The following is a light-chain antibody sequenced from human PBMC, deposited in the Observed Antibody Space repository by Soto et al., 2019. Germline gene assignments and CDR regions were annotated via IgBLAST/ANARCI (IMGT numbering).Light chain of an antibody. V-gene: IGKV2-28*01. CDR2: LGS. CDR3: MQALQTPYT. J-gene: IGKJ2*01. Sequence: DIVMTQSPLSLPVTPGEPASISCRSSQSLLHSNGYNYLDWYLQKPGQSPQLLIYLGSNRASGVPDRVSCSGSGTDFTLKISRVEAEDVGVYYCMQALQTPYTFGQGTKLEIK. CDR1: QSLLHSNGYNY.